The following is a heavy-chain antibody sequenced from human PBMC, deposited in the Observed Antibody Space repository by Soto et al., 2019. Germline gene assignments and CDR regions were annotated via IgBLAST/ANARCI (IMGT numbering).Heavy chain of an antibody. CDR1: GFPFSDHA. CDR2: IYSGGST. V-gene: IGHV3-66*04. J-gene: IGHJ3*02. D-gene: IGHD2-2*02. Sequence: GGSLRLSCAASGFPFSDHAMSWVRQAPGKGLEWVSSIYSGGSTYYADSVKGRFTISRDNSKNTLYLQMNSLRAEDTAVYYCARQYCSSTSCYSPLSGAFDIWGQGTMVTVSS. CDR3: ARQYCSSTSCYSPLSGAFDI.